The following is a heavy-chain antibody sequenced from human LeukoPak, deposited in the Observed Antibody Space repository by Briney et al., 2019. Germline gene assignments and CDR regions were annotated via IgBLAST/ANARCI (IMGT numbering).Heavy chain of an antibody. D-gene: IGHD6-6*01. CDR1: GGSISSSRYY. Sequence: SETLSLTCTVSGGSISSSRYYWGWIRQPPGKGLEWIGYIYYSGSTNYNPSLKSRVTISVDTSKNQFSLKLSSVTAADTAVYYCASMAREYSSPMGWFDPWGQGTLVTVSS. V-gene: IGHV4-61*05. J-gene: IGHJ5*02. CDR3: ASMAREYSSPMGWFDP. CDR2: IYYSGST.